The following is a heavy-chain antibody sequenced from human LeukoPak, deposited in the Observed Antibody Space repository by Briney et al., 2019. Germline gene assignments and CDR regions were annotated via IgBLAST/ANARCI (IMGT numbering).Heavy chain of an antibody. Sequence: GRSLRLSCTGSGFTFGDYSMSWFRQAPGKGLEWVGFIRSKTYGGTTVYAASVIGRFTISRDDSKSIAYLLINSLKTEDTAVYYCARDYDFLTGSSDYWGQGTLVTVSS. CDR3: ARDYDFLTGSSDY. CDR2: IRSKTYGGTT. J-gene: IGHJ4*02. D-gene: IGHD3-9*01. CDR1: GFTFGDYS. V-gene: IGHV3-49*03.